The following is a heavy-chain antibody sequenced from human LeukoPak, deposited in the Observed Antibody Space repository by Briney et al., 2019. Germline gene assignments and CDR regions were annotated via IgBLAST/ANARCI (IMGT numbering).Heavy chain of an antibody. Sequence: GWSMRLSCAASGFTFSNYALSWVGQAPGKGLEWDSAISGSGGSTYYADSVKGRFTISRDNSKNTLYLQMNSLRAEDTAVYYCAKGLNSGSYRYFDYWGQGTLVPVSS. CDR2: ISGSGGST. J-gene: IGHJ4*02. CDR1: GFTFSNYA. D-gene: IGHD1-26*01. V-gene: IGHV3-23*01. CDR3: AKGLNSGSYRYFDY.